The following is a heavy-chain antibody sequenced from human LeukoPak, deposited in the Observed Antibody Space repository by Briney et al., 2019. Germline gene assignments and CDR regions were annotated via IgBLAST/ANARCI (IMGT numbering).Heavy chain of an antibody. CDR1: GXSVSSKSSA. J-gene: IGHJ5*02. Sequence: PSQTLSLTCAISGXSVSSKSSAWNWIRQSPSRGLEWLGRTYYRSKWYNDYAVSVKSRISITPDTSKNQFSLHLNSVTPEDTAVYYCARVHLGEEVNWFDPWGQGTLVTVSS. CDR2: TYYRSKWYN. CDR3: ARVHLGEEVNWFDP. D-gene: IGHD4-17*01. V-gene: IGHV6-1*01.